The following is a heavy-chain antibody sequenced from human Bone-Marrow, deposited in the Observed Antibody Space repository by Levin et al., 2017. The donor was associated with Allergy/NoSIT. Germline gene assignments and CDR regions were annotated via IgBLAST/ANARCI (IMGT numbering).Heavy chain of an antibody. D-gene: IGHD2-15*01. Sequence: GGSLRLSCAASGFTFSDYYMSWIRQAPGKGLEWVSYISSSSSYTNYADSVKGRFTISRDNAKNSLYLQMNSLRAEDTAVYYCARRVPEGYCSGGSCYWRGLYYFDYWGQGTLVTVSS. CDR3: ARRVPEGYCSGGSCYWRGLYYFDY. J-gene: IGHJ4*02. V-gene: IGHV3-11*06. CDR2: ISSSSSYT. CDR1: GFTFSDYY.